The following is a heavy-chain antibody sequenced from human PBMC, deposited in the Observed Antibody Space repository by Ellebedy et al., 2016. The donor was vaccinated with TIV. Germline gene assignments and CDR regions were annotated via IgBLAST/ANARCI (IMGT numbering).Heavy chain of an antibody. CDR3: ARVYFRRWELGTWDAFDI. D-gene: IGHD1-26*01. CDR1: GYTFTSYA. V-gene: IGHV1-3*01. Sequence: ASVKVSXXASGYTFTSYAMHWVRQAPGQRLEWMGWINAGNGNTKYSQKFQGRVTITRDTSASTAYMELSSLRSEDTAVYYCARVYFRRWELGTWDAFDIWGQGTMVTVSS. CDR2: INAGNGNT. J-gene: IGHJ3*02.